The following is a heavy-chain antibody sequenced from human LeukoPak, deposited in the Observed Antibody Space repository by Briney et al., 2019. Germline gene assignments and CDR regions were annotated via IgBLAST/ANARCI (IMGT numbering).Heavy chain of an antibody. CDR2: IYYSGST. CDR3: ARYRRYCSGGSCYHRWFDP. V-gene: IGHV4-59*01. Sequence: SETLSLTCTVSGGSISSYYWSWIRQPPGKGLEWIGYIYYSGSTNYNPSLKSRVTISVDTSKNQFSLKLSSVTAADTAVYYCARYRRYCSGGSCYHRWFDPWGQGTLVTVSS. CDR1: GGSISSYY. D-gene: IGHD2-15*01. J-gene: IGHJ5*02.